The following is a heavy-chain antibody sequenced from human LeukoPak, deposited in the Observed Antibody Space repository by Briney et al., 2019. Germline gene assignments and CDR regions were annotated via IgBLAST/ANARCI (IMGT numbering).Heavy chain of an antibody. CDR2: IRYDGSNK. V-gene: IGHV3-30*02. J-gene: IGHJ4*02. CDR1: GFTFSSYG. CDR3: AKDKAERDWNDIDYFDY. Sequence: PGGSLRLSCAASGFTFSSYGMHWVRQAPGRGLEWVAFIRYDGSNKYYAGSVKGRFTISRDNSKNTLYLQMNSLRAEDTAVYYCAKDKAERDWNDIDYFDYWGQGTLVTVSS. D-gene: IGHD1-1*01.